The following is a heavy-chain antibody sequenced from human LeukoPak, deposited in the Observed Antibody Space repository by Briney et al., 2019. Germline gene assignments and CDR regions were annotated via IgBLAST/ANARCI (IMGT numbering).Heavy chain of an antibody. CDR3: AKDLYSSGWYEPRPFDY. J-gene: IGHJ4*02. Sequence: GGSLRLSCATSGFTFSSYEMNWVRQAPGKGLEWVSYISSSGSTIYYADSVKGRFTISRDNAKNSLYLQMNSLRAEDTAVYYCAKDLYSSGWYEPRPFDYWGQGTLVTVSS. CDR1: GFTFSSYE. V-gene: IGHV3-48*03. D-gene: IGHD6-13*01. CDR2: ISSSGSTI.